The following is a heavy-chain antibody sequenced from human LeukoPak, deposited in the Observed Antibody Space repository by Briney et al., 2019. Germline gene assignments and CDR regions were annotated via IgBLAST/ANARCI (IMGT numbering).Heavy chain of an antibody. CDR1: GFPFSSYA. D-gene: IGHD3-22*01. V-gene: IGHV3-23*01. J-gene: IGHJ4*02. Sequence: PGGSLRLSCTASGFPFSSYAMSWFRQTPGKGLEWVSSIIASGGTTYYADSVKGRFTISRDNAKNSLYLQMNSLRAEDTAVYYCARDGRGDSSGYYPWYFDYWGQGTLVTVSS. CDR3: ARDGRGDSSGYYPWYFDY. CDR2: IIASGGTT.